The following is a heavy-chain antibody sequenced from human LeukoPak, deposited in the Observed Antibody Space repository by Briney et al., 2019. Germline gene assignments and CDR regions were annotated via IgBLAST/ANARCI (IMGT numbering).Heavy chain of an antibody. CDR1: GFTFSSYS. Sequence: GGSLRLSCAASGFTFSSYSMNWVRQAPGKGLEWVSSISSSSSYIYYADSVKGRFTISRDNAKNSLYLQMNSLRAEDTAVYCCATTIAVAGNWFDPWGQGTLVTVSS. J-gene: IGHJ5*02. CDR2: ISSSSSYI. CDR3: ATTIAVAGNWFDP. V-gene: IGHV3-21*01. D-gene: IGHD6-19*01.